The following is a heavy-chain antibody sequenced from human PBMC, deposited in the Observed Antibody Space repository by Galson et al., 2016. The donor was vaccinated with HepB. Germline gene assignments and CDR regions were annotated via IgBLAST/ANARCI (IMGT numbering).Heavy chain of an antibody. CDR3: ARVRSSSWFDY. Sequence: RLSCAASGFSFSGHGMHWLRQAPGKGLEWVAAIWHDGTNENYAASVKGRFSISRDNSKNTLYLQMDSLRVEDMGVYYCARVRSSSWFDYWGQGTLVTVSS. J-gene: IGHJ4*02. CDR2: IWHDGTNE. V-gene: IGHV3-33*01. CDR1: GFSFSGHG. D-gene: IGHD2-2*01.